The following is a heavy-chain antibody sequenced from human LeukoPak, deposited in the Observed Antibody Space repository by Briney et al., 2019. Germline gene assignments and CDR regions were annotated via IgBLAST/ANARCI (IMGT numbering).Heavy chain of an antibody. CDR2: IKDDGSQK. Sequence: SGGSLRLSCAASGFTLGSYWMAWVRQAPGKELEWVATIKDDGSQKYYVDSVKGRFTISRDNAKNSLYLQMNSLEAEDTAVYYCAKYILYHGAFDIWGQGTMVTVSS. V-gene: IGHV3-7*01. J-gene: IGHJ3*02. D-gene: IGHD2-8*01. CDR1: GFTLGSYW. CDR3: AKYILYHGAFDI.